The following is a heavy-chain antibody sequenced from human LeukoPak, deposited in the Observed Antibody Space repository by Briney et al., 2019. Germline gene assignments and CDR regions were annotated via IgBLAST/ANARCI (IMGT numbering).Heavy chain of an antibody. CDR1: GGSISSYY. V-gene: IGHV4-59*01. CDR3: ARRRGGYSYGYGPDY. CDR2: IYYSGST. Sequence: SETLSLTCTVSGGSISSYYWSWIRQPPGKGLEWIGYIYYSGSTNYNPSLKSRVTISVDTSKNQFSLKLSSVTAADTAVYYCARRRGGYSYGYGPDYWGQGTLVTVSS. J-gene: IGHJ4*02. D-gene: IGHD5-18*01.